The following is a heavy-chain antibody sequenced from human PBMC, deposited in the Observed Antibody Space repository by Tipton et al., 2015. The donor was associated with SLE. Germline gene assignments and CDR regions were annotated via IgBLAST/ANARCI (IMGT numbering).Heavy chain of an antibody. V-gene: IGHV1-46*01. J-gene: IGHJ4*02. CDR2: VNPGVGST. CDR3: ARCGSAPYKLDY. D-gene: IGHD3-10*01. CDR1: GYAFVRYY. Sequence: QSGAEVKKPGASVRVSCKASGYAFVRYYMYWVRQAPGQGLEWMGTVNPGVGSTTYSQKFQGRFSMTRDTSTSTVCMELSSLTSEDTAVYYCARCGSAPYKLDYWGQGTLVTVSS.